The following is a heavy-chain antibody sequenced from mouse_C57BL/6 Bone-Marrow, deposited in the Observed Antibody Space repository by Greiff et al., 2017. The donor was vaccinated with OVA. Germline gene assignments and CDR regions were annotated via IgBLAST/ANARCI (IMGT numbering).Heavy chain of an antibody. CDR3: AREGGYDGAWFAD. CDR2: INPNNGGT. D-gene: IGHD2-2*01. Sequence: EVQLQQSGPELVKPGASVKISCKASGYTFTDYYMNWVKQSHGKSLEWIGDINPNNGGTSYNQKFKGKATLTVDKSSSTAYMELRSLTSEDSAVYYCAREGGYDGAWFADWGQGTLVTVSA. V-gene: IGHV1-26*01. CDR1: GYTFTDYY. J-gene: IGHJ3*01.